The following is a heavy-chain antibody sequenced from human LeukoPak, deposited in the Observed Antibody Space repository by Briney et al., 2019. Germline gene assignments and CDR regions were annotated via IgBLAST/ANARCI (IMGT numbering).Heavy chain of an antibody. Sequence: SETLSLTCTVSGGSISSSSYYWGWIRQPPGKGLEWIGYIYYSGSTNYNPSLKSRVTISVDTSKNQFSLKLSSVTAADTAVYYCARDRGYCSSTSCYTRFDYWGRGTLVTVSS. CDR3: ARDRGYCSSTSCYTRFDY. CDR2: IYYSGST. V-gene: IGHV4-61*01. D-gene: IGHD2-2*02. CDR1: GGSISSSSYY. J-gene: IGHJ4*02.